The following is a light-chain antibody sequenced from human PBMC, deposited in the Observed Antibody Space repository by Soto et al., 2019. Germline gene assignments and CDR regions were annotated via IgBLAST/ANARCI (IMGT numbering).Light chain of an antibody. J-gene: IGKJ1*01. V-gene: IGKV1-9*01. Sequence: DIQLTQSPSFLSASVGDSVTITCRASQGISNYLAWYQQNPGKAPKLLIYGASALQSGVPSRFSGSGSGTEFTLTISSLQPEDFATYYCQRLNRFPTWTVGQGTKVDIK. CDR1: QGISNY. CDR3: QRLNRFPTWT. CDR2: GAS.